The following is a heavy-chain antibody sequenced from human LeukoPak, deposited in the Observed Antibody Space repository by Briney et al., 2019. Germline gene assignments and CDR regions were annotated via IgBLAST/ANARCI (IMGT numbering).Heavy chain of an antibody. CDR2: IIPIFGTA. J-gene: IGHJ4*02. Sequence: ASVTVSCKASGGTFSSYAISWVRQAPGQGLEWMGRIIPIFGTANYAQKFQGRVTITTDESTSTAYMELSSLRSEDTAVYYCELTSSYDYVWGSYRYDLDYWGQGTLVTVSS. V-gene: IGHV1-69*05. D-gene: IGHD3-16*02. CDR3: ELTSSYDYVWGSYRYDLDY. CDR1: GGTFSSYA.